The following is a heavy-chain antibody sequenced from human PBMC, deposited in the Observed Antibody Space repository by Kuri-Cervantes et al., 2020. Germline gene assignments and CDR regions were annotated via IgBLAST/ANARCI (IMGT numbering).Heavy chain of an antibody. CDR1: WFSLSNARMG. D-gene: IGHD6-19*01. CDR3: ARASTGWIVGQNDAFNL. V-gene: IGHV2-26*01. Sequence: SGPTLVKPTETLTLTCTVSWFSLSNARMGVSWIRQPPGKALEWLAHIFSNDEKSYSTSLKSRLTISKDTSKSQVVLTTTTMDPVDTATYYCARASTGWIVGQNDAFNLWGQGTMVTVSS. J-gene: IGHJ3*01. CDR2: IFSNDEK.